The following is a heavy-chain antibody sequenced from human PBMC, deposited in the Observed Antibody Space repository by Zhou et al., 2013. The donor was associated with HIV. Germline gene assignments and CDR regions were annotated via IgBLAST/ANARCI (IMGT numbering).Heavy chain of an antibody. V-gene: IGHV3-30*18. CDR2: IWYDGSNK. D-gene: IGHD5-12*01. J-gene: IGHJ4*02. CDR1: GFTFSSYG. CDR3: AKGVGDGYNHPFDY. Sequence: VQLVESGGGVVQPGRSLRLSCAASGFTFSSYGMHWVRQAPGKGLEWVAVIWYDGSNKYYADSVKGRFTISRDNSKNTLYLQMNSLRAEDTAVYYCAKGVGDGYNHPFDYWGQGTLVTVSS.